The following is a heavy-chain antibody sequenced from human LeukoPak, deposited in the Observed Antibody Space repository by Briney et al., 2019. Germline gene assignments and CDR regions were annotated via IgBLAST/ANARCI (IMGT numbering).Heavy chain of an antibody. D-gene: IGHD6-13*01. CDR2: ISSSSSLV. CDR1: GFTFSDYY. Sequence: PGGSLRLSCAASGFTFSDYYTSWIRQAPGKGLEWVSCISSSSSLVFYSDSVRGRFTISRDNAKNLLYLHMNSLRVEDTAVYYCAKVDRGDYSSSPVPYYNYYMNVWGKGTTVTVSS. V-gene: IGHV3-11*01. J-gene: IGHJ6*03. CDR3: AKVDRGDYSSSPVPYYNYYMNV.